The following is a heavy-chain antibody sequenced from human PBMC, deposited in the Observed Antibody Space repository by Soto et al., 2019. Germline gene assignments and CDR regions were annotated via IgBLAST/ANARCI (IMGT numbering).Heavy chain of an antibody. D-gene: IGHD3-22*01. V-gene: IGHV3-74*01. CDR1: GFTFSSYL. Sequence: GGSLRLSFAASGFTFSSYLMHWVRQAPGKGLVWVSRINIDGSSTSYADSAKGRFTISRDNAKTTMYLQMHSLRAEDTAVSYCARDLPRAPPSYYDRSGSDYWGQGPLVTFSS. CDR3: ARDLPRAPPSYYDRSGSDY. CDR2: INIDGSST. J-gene: IGHJ4*02.